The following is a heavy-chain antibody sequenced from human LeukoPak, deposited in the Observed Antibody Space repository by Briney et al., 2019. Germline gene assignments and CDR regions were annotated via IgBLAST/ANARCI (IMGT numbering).Heavy chain of an antibody. J-gene: IGHJ4*02. V-gene: IGHV4-31*03. CDR3: ARTTVVAKYFDY. CDR2: IYYSGST. Sequence: PSXTLSLTCTVSGGSISSGGYYWSWIRQHPGKGLEWIGYIYYSGSTYYNPSLKSRLTISVDTSKNQFSLKLSSVTAADTAVYYCARTTVVAKYFDYWGQGTLVTVSS. CDR1: GGSISSGGYY. D-gene: IGHD4-23*01.